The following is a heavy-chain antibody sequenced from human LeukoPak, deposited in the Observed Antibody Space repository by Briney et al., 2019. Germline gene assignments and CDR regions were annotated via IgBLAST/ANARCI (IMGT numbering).Heavy chain of an antibody. D-gene: IGHD4-23*01. J-gene: IGHJ4*02. CDR1: GFTFSSYG. CDR3: ETSGYSDSFDY. CDR2: ISYDGSNK. Sequence: GGSLRLSCAASGFTFSSYGMHWVRQAPGKGLEWVAVISYDGSNKYYADSVKGRFTISRDNSRNTLYLQMNSLRAEDTAVYYCETSGYSDSFDYWGQGTLVTVSS. V-gene: IGHV3-30*03.